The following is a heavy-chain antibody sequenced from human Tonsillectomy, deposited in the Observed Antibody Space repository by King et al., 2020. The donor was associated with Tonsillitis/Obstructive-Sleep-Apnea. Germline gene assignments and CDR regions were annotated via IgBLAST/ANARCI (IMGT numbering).Heavy chain of an antibody. V-gene: IGHV1-18*01. J-gene: IGHJ4*02. CDR2: IIAYNGNT. D-gene: IGHD3-3*01. CDR1: GYTFTNYV. Sequence: QLVQSGTQVKKPGASVKVSCKASGYTFTNYVISWVRQAPGQGLEWVGWIIAYNGNTNYAQKLQGRVTMTTDTSTTTAYMELRSLRSDDTAVYYCARDEPLFWSDYLTFAYWGQGTLVTVSS. CDR3: ARDEPLFWSDYLTFAY.